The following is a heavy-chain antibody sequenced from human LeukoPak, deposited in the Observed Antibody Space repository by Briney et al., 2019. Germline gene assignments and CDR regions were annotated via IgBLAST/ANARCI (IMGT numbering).Heavy chain of an antibody. V-gene: IGHV3-64*01. CDR3: ARGIRWASDY. D-gene: IGHD4-23*01. CDR1: GFTFSRYG. Sequence: GGSLRLSCAASGFTFSRYGMVWVRQAPGKGLEYVSGITSNGGTAYYGNSVKGRFTISRDNSKDTLYLQMGSLRTEDMAVYYCARGIRWASDYWGQGTLVTVAS. J-gene: IGHJ4*02. CDR2: ITSNGGTA.